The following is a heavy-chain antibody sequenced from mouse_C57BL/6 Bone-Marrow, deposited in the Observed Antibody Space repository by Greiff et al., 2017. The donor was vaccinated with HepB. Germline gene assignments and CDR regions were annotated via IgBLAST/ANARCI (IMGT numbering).Heavy chain of an antibody. CDR3: ARPYYSNYPYAMDY. J-gene: IGHJ4*01. D-gene: IGHD2-5*01. Sequence: DVHLVESGGGLVKPGGSLKLSCAASGFTFSDYGMHWVRQAPEKGLEWVAYISSGSSTIYYADTVKGRFTISRDNAKNTLFLQMTSLRSEDTAMYYCARPYYSNYPYAMDYWGQGTSVTVSS. CDR1: GFTFSDYG. CDR2: ISSGSSTI. V-gene: IGHV5-17*01.